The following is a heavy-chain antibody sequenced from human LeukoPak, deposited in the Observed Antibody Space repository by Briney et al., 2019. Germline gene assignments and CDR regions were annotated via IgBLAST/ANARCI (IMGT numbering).Heavy chain of an antibody. Sequence: GGSLRLSCAASGFTFSSYAMSWVRQAPGKGLEWVSAISGSGGSTYYADSAKGRFTISRDNSKNTLYLQMNSLRAEDTAVYYCANLGELLWFGELLPRDYYYYGMDVWGQGTTVTVSS. CDR1: GFTFSSYA. V-gene: IGHV3-23*01. CDR2: ISGSGGST. CDR3: ANLGELLWFGELLPRDYYYYGMDV. D-gene: IGHD3-10*01. J-gene: IGHJ6*02.